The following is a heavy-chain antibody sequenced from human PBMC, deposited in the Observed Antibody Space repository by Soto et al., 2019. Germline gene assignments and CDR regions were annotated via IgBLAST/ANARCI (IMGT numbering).Heavy chain of an antibody. CDR3: ARGVVAATFNYYYYYMDV. D-gene: IGHD2-15*01. CDR2: IFSNDEK. V-gene: IGHV2-26*01. J-gene: IGHJ6*03. CDR1: GFSLSNARMG. Sequence: SGPTLVNPTETLTLTCTFSGFSLSNARMGVSWIRQPPGKALEWLAHIFSNDEKSYSTSLKSRLTISKDTSKSQVVLTMTNMDPVDTATYYCARGVVAATFNYYYYYMDVWGKGTTVTVSS.